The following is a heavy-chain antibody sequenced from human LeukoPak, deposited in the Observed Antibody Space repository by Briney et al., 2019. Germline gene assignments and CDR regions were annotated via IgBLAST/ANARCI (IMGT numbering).Heavy chain of an antibody. CDR3: ARDPRSAAYCGGDCYRLDP. D-gene: IGHD2-21*02. Sequence: ASVKVSCKASGGTFSSYAISWVRQAPGQGLEWMGGIIPIFGTANYAQKFQGRVTITAEESTSTAYMELSSLRSEDTAVYYCARDPRSAAYCGGDCYRLDPWGQGTLVTVSS. CDR2: IIPIFGTA. V-gene: IGHV1-69*13. CDR1: GGTFSSYA. J-gene: IGHJ5*02.